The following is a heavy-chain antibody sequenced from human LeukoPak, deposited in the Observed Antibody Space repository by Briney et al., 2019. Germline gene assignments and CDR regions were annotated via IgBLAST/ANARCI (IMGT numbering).Heavy chain of an antibody. Sequence: SETLSLTCTVSGDSVSIYYWSWIRQPPGKGLEGIGYIYYRGNTNYNPSLKSRVTMAVDTSKSQFSLKVSSVTAADTAVYYCARAGNNWSFDYWGQGTLVTVSS. CDR2: IYYRGNT. J-gene: IGHJ4*02. CDR1: GDSVSIYY. D-gene: IGHD1-1*01. CDR3: ARAGNNWSFDY. V-gene: IGHV4-59*02.